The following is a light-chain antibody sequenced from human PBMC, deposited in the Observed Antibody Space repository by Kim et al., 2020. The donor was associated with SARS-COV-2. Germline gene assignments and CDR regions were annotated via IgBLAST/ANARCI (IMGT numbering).Light chain of an antibody. Sequence: AIQVTQSPSSLSASVGDRVTITCRASQGIGHDLAWYQQKSGNAPRLLIFLESKLHSGVPSRFSGSRSGADFTLTITSLQPEDFATYYCLQDHDYPLSFGRGTKVDIK. J-gene: IGKJ1*01. V-gene: IGKV1-6*01. CDR3: LQDHDYPLS. CDR2: LES. CDR1: QGIGHD.